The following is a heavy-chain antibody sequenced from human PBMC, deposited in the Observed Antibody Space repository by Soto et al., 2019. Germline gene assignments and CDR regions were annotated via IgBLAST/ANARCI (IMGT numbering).Heavy chain of an antibody. CDR3: AHLVVAGITYYFAS. V-gene: IGHV2-5*02. Sequence: QITLKESGPTLVKPTQTLTLTCTFSGFSLSTSGVGVGWIRQPPGKALEWLTFIYWDDDKRNSPFLKSRLTIPNHTPXNQVVLTMTNMDPVNTATYYCAHLVVAGITYYFASWGQGTLVTVSS. CDR2: IYWDDDK. D-gene: IGHD2-15*01. CDR1: GFSLSTSGVG. J-gene: IGHJ4*02.